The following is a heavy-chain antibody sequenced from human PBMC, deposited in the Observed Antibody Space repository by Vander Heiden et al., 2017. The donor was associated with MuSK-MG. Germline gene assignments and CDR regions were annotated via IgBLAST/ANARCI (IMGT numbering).Heavy chain of an antibody. J-gene: IGHJ5*02. V-gene: IGHV3-7*01. CDR2: IKEDGSEK. D-gene: IGHD6-6*01. Sequence: EVRLVESGGGLVQPGGSLRLSCAASGFTFSTYWMSGVRQAPGKGLEWVANIKEDGSEKYYVDSVKGRFTISRDNAKKSLYLQMNSLRAEDTAVYYCARVGYSLAARPWEGTNWFDPWGQGTLVTVSS. CDR3: ARVGYSLAARPWEGTNWFDP. CDR1: GFTFSTYW.